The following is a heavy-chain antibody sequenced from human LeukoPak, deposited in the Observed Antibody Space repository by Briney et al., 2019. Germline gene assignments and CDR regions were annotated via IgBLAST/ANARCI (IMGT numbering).Heavy chain of an antibody. V-gene: IGHV4-59*12. J-gene: IGHJ4*02. CDR1: GGSISGYY. CDR2: IYHSGTT. CDR3: ARSSYSYYNTSGYSPFDY. D-gene: IGHD3-22*01. Sequence: SETLSLTCTVSGGSISGYYWSWSRQTPGKGLEWIAYIYHSGTTSHNPSLMSRVTISVDRSKNQFSLRLSSVTAADTAVYYCARSSYSYYNTSGYSPFDYWGQGTLVTVSS.